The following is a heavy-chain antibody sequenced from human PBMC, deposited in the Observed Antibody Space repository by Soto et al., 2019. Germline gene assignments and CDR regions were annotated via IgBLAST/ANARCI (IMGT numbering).Heavy chain of an antibody. Sequence: SVKVSCKGFGYSFMKYGINWVRQAPGQGLEWVGWISPYSGYTHSAQKFHGRLTLTTDTAASTAYMELRILRSADTALYYCAREASVLIPAAQPSRFDHWGQGTLVTASS. J-gene: IGHJ4*02. V-gene: IGHV1-18*01. CDR2: ISPYSGYT. CDR1: GYSFMKYG. CDR3: AREASVLIPAAQPSRFDH. D-gene: IGHD2-2*01.